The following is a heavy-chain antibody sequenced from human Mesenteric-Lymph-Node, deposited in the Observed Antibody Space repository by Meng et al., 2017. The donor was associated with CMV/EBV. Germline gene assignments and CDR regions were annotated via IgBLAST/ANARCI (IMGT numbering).Heavy chain of an antibody. V-gene: IGHV3-21*01. CDR2: ISTITSYI. CDR3: ARDRGYSNY. J-gene: IGHJ4*02. CDR1: GFTFSSYS. D-gene: IGHD4-11*01. Sequence: GESLKISCAASGFTFSSYSMHWVRQAPGKGLEWVSSISTITSYIYYADSVKGRFTISRDNAKNSLYLQMNSLRAEDTAVYYCARDRGYSNYWGQGTLVTVSS.